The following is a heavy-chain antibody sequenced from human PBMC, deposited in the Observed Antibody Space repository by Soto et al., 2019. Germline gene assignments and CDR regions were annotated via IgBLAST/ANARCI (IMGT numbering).Heavy chain of an antibody. J-gene: IGHJ3*02. CDR2: ISSSGSTI. V-gene: IGHV3-11*01. Sequence: GGSLRLSCAASGFTFSDYYMSWIRQAPGKGLEWVSYISSSGSTIYYADSVKGRFTISRDNAKNSLYLQMNSLRAEDTAVYYCARDVIDIVVVVAATQIKGAFDIWGQGTMVTVSS. D-gene: IGHD2-15*01. CDR3: ARDVIDIVVVVAATQIKGAFDI. CDR1: GFTFSDYY.